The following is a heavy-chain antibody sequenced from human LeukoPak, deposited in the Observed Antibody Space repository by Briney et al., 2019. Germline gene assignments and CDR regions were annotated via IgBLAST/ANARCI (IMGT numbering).Heavy chain of an antibody. D-gene: IGHD3-10*01. J-gene: IGHJ6*02. CDR2: ISAYNGNT. V-gene: IGHV1-18*01. CDR1: GYTFTSYG. CDR3: ARPITMAREYYYYGMDV. Sequence: GASVKVSCKASGYTFTSYGISWVRQAPGQGLEWMGWISAYNGNTNYAQKLQGRVTMTTDTSTSTAYMELRSLRSDDTAVYYCARPITMAREYYYYGMDVWGQGTTVTVSS.